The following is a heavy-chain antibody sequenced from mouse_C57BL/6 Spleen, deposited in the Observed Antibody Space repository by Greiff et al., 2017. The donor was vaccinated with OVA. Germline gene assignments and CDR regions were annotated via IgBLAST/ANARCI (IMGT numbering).Heavy chain of an antibody. D-gene: IGHD2-4*01. Sequence: EVQLVESGPGLVKPSQSLSLTCSVTGYSITSGYYWNWIRQFPGNKLEWMGYISYDGSNNYNPSLKNRISITRDTSKNQFFLKLNSVTTEDTATYYCARDDDYDYDRDSWFAYWGQGTLVTVSA. V-gene: IGHV3-6*01. J-gene: IGHJ3*01. CDR1: GYSITSGYY. CDR2: ISYDGSN. CDR3: ARDDDYDYDRDSWFAY.